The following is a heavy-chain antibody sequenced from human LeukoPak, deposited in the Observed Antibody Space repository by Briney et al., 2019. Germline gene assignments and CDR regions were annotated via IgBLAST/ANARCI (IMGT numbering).Heavy chain of an antibody. J-gene: IGHJ6*03. CDR3: ARAGGSYPYYYYYYMDV. D-gene: IGHD1-26*01. Sequence: PSETLSLTCTVSGGSISSSSYYWVWIRQPPGKELEWIGYIYYSGSTNYNPSLKSRVTISVDTSKNQFSLKLSSVTAADTAVYYCARAGGSYPYYYYYYMDVWGKGTTVTVSS. V-gene: IGHV4-61*05. CDR1: GGSISSSSYY. CDR2: IYYSGST.